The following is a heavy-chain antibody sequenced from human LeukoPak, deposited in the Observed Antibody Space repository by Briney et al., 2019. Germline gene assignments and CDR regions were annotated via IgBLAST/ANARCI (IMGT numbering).Heavy chain of an antibody. J-gene: IGHJ3*02. Sequence: GGSRRLSCAASGFTVSRNYMSWVRQAPGKGLEWVSVISSGGNTYYTDSVKGRFTISRDNSKNTLYLQMSSLRVEDTAVYYCARNDRGAFDIWGQGTMVTVSS. V-gene: IGHV3-53*01. CDR3: ARNDRGAFDI. CDR1: GFTVSRNY. D-gene: IGHD3-22*01. CDR2: ISSGGNT.